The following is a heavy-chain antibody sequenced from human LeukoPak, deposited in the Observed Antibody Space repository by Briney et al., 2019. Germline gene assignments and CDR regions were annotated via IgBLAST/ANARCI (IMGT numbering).Heavy chain of an antibody. CDR1: GFTFSNYG. CDR2: IWYDGSEI. Sequence: GGSLRLSCAASGFTFSNYGMHWVRQAPGRWLEWVAVIWYDGSEIYYGHSVRGRFTISRDNSKNTLYLQMNSLRAEDSAIYYCASQGGSGDYASKSWFDPWGQGTLVTVSS. J-gene: IGHJ5*02. V-gene: IGHV3-33*01. D-gene: IGHD3-10*01. CDR3: ASQGGSGDYASKSWFDP.